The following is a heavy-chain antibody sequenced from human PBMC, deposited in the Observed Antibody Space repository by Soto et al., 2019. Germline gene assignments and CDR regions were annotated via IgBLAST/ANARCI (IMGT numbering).Heavy chain of an antibody. CDR3: ARSYSSGWYGVDYYYYGMDV. V-gene: IGHV3-21*01. CDR2: ISSSSSYI. D-gene: IGHD6-19*01. J-gene: IGHJ6*02. Sequence: PGGSLRLSCAASGFTFSNYGMHWVRQAPGKGLEWVSSISSSSSYIYYADSVNGRFTISRDNAKNSLYLQMNSLRAEDTAVYYCARSYSSGWYGVDYYYYGMDVWGQGTTVTVSS. CDR1: GFTFSNYG.